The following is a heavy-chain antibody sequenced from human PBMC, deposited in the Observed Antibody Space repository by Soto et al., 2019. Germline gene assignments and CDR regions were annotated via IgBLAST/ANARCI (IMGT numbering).Heavy chain of an antibody. Sequence: QVQLQESGPGLVKPSETLSLTCTVSGGSISSYYWSWVRQPPGKGLEWIGYIYYSGSTYYNPSLKSRLTISVDTSKNQCSLKLTSVTAADTAVYYCAREVPLVYGMDVWGQGTTVTVSS. CDR2: IYYSGST. V-gene: IGHV4-59*01. J-gene: IGHJ6*02. D-gene: IGHD2-2*01. CDR1: GGSISSYY. CDR3: AREVPLVYGMDV.